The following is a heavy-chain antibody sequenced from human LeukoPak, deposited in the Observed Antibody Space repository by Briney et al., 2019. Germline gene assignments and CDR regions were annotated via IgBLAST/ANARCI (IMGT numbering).Heavy chain of an antibody. J-gene: IGHJ4*02. D-gene: IGHD3-22*01. CDR3: ARERHLTMIVN. CDR2: ISSSGSTI. Sequence: PGGSLRLSCAASGFTFSDYYMSWIRQAPGKGLEWVSYISSSGSTIYYADSVKGRSTISRDNAKNSLYLQMNSLRAEDTAGYYCARERHLTMIVNWGQGTLVTVSS. V-gene: IGHV3-11*01. CDR1: GFTFSDYY.